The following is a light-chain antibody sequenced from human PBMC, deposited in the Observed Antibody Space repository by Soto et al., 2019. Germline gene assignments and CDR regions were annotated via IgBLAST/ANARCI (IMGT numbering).Light chain of an antibody. J-gene: IGKJ4*01. Sequence: EIVMTQSPATLSVSPGERATLSCRASQSVSGNLAWYQQKPGQAPRLLIYGASTRATGIPARFSGSGSGTEFTLSISSLQSEDFALYYCQQYNNWPPLTFGGGTKVGIK. CDR1: QSVSGN. V-gene: IGKV3-15*01. CDR3: QQYNNWPPLT. CDR2: GAS.